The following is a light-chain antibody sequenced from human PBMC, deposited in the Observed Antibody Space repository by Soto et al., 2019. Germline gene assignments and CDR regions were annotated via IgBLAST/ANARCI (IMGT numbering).Light chain of an antibody. CDR3: LSYDSSLSGFYV. J-gene: IGLJ1*01. CDR2: GNI. Sequence: QSVLTQPPSVSGAPGQRVTISCTGSSSNIGAGYDVHWYQQLPGTAPKLLIYGNINRPSGVPDRFSGSKSGTSASLAITGLQAEDEADYYCLSYDSSLSGFYVFGTGTKLTVL. V-gene: IGLV1-40*01. CDR1: SSNIGAGYD.